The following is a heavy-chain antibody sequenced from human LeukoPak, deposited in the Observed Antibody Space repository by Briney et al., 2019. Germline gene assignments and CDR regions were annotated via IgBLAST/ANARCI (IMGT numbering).Heavy chain of an antibody. CDR1: GYTFTSYY. CDR2: INPNSGGA. Sequence: ASVKVSCKASGYTFTSYYIHWVRQAPGQGLEWMGSINPNSGGANYAQKFRGGVPMTRGTSISTAYMELRTLTSDDTAVYYCARGLGSGSYHFDYWGQGALVTVSS. V-gene: IGHV1-2*02. CDR3: ARGLGSGSYHFDY. D-gene: IGHD1-26*01. J-gene: IGHJ4*02.